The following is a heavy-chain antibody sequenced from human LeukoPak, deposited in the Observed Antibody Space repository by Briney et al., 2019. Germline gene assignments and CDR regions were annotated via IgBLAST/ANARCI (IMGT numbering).Heavy chain of an antibody. Sequence: SETLSLTCTVSGGSISSSSYYWGWIRQPPGKGLEWIGSIYYSGSTYYNPSLKSRVTISVDTSKNQFSLKLSSVTAADTAVYYCARVTTNVSPSGSYPGGATTRFDYWGQGTLVTVSS. D-gene: IGHD1-26*01. CDR2: IYYSGST. CDR3: ARVTTNVSPSGSYPGGATTRFDY. CDR1: GGSISSSSYY. J-gene: IGHJ4*02. V-gene: IGHV4-39*01.